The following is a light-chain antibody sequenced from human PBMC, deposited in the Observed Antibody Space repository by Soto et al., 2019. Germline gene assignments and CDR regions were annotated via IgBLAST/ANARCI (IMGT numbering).Light chain of an antibody. CDR2: DAS. CDR1: QSVSSY. Sequence: EIVLTQSPATLSLSPWERATLSCMASQSVSSYLAWYQQKPGQAPRLLIYDASNRATGIPARFSGSGSGTDFTLTISSLEPEDFAVYYCQQRSNWPPITFGQGTRLAI. V-gene: IGKV3-11*01. J-gene: IGKJ5*01. CDR3: QQRSNWPPIT.